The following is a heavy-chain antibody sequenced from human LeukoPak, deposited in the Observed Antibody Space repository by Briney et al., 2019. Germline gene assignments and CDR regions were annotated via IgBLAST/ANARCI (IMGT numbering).Heavy chain of an antibody. CDR2: IYYTGIA. CDR3: ARKTYCSGGRCYGENWFDP. CDR1: GGSISGYH. V-gene: IGHV4-59*08. Sequence: SETLSLTCTVTGGSISGYHWNWIRQSPGKGLEWIANIYYTGIADYNPSLKSRVTTSVDTSKNEISLILSSVTAADTAVYYCARKTYCSGGRCYGENWFDPWGQGTLVTVSS. J-gene: IGHJ5*02. D-gene: IGHD2-15*01.